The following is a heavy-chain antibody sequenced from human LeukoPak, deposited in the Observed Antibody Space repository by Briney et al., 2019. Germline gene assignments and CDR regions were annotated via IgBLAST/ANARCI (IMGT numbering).Heavy chain of an antibody. J-gene: IGHJ4*02. Sequence: GRSLRLSRAASGFSSSNYGMYLVLQAPGKGVYFVALMSYDGSQYYAASVQSRFTISRDKSKNTVHLQMNSPRTDDTAVYYCAKGRSGTAVAAPDYWGQGTLVTVSS. D-gene: IGHD6-19*01. CDR3: AKGRSGTAVAAPDY. CDR1: GFSSSNYG. V-gene: IGHV3-30*18. CDR2: MSYDGSQ.